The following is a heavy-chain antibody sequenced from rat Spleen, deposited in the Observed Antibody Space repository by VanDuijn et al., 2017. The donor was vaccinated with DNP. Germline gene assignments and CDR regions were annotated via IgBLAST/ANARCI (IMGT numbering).Heavy chain of an antibody. CDR1: GFTFKNYW. V-gene: IGHV5-31*01. Sequence: EVQVLESGGGLVQPGRSLKLSCEGSGFTFKNYWMMWIRRVPGKGLEWVAAISTSGSRTYYPDSVKGRFTISRDAAKSSLYLQMNSLKSEDTATYYCARGSSSIYWYFDFWGPGTMVTVSS. D-gene: IGHD1-2*01. J-gene: IGHJ1*01. CDR2: ISTSGSRT. CDR3: ARGSSSIYWYFDF.